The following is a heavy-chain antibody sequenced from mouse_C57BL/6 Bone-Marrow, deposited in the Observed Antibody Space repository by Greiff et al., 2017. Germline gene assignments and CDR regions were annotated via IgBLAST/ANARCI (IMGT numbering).Heavy chain of an antibody. CDR1: GYTFTSYW. CDR3: ARRGNWDRNYFDY. V-gene: IGHV1-69*01. CDR2: IDPSDSYT. Sequence: QVQLQQPGAELVMPGASVKLSCKASGYTFTSYWMHWVKQRPGQGLEWIGEIDPSDSYTNYNQKFKGKSTLTVDTSSSTAYMQLSSLTSEDSAVYDCARRGNWDRNYFDYWGQGTTLTVSS. D-gene: IGHD4-1*01. J-gene: IGHJ2*01.